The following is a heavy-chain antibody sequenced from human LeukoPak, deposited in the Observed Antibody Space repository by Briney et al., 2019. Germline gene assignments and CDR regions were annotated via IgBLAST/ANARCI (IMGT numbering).Heavy chain of an antibody. J-gene: IGHJ4*02. D-gene: IGHD7-27*01. CDR2: ISSSSNYI. Sequence: PGGSLRLSCAASGFTFSSYNMNWVRQAPGKGLEWVSSISSSSNYIYYADSVKGRFTISRDNAKNSLYLQMNSLRAEDTAVYYRARDTLGIPTDWGQGTLVTVSS. CDR1: GFTFSSYN. CDR3: ARDTLGIPTD. V-gene: IGHV3-21*01.